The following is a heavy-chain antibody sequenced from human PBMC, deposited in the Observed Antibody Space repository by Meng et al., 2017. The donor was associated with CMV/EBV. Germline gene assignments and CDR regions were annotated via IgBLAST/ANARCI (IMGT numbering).Heavy chain of an antibody. CDR1: GGSIRSGDYY. V-gene: IGHV4-30-4*08. Sequence: QGLLTDAGPGLVKPSQTRSLTGTVSGGSIRSGDYYWSWIRQPPGKGLEWIGYIYYSGSTYYSPSLKSRVTISVDTSKTQFSLKLSSVTAADTAVYYCARAQYSSSCDYWGQGTLVTVSS. D-gene: IGHD6-13*01. CDR2: IYYSGST. J-gene: IGHJ4*02. CDR3: ARAQYSSSCDY.